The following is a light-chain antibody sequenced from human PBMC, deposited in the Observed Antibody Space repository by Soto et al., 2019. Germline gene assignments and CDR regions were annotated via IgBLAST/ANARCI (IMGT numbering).Light chain of an antibody. CDR3: MQSLNRPLT. Sequence: DIVMTQTPLSLSVTPGQPASISCKSSQTLLHSNGKTYLYWYLQKPGQPPQLLIHGASNRFSGEPHRYRGSASETDFTLNLSRVEAEDVTVYYCMQSLNRPLTFGGGTKVDIQ. J-gene: IGKJ4*01. V-gene: IGKV2D-29*01. CDR2: GAS. CDR1: QTLLHSNGKTY.